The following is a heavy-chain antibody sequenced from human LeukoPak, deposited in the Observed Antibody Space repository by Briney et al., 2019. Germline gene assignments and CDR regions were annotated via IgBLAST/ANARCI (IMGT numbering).Heavy chain of an antibody. V-gene: IGHV4-30-4*08. Sequence: SETLSLTCTVSGGSISSGDYYWSWIRQPPGKGLESIGYIYYSGSTYYNPSLKSRVTISVDTSKNQFSLKLSSVTAADTAVYYCARFPCSGDSCYSGIRAFDIWGQGTMVTVSS. CDR2: IYYSGST. D-gene: IGHD2-15*01. CDR1: GGSISSGDYY. J-gene: IGHJ3*02. CDR3: ARFPCSGDSCYSGIRAFDI.